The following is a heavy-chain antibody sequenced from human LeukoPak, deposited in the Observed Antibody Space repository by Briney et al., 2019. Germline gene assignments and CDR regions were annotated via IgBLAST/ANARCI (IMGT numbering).Heavy chain of an antibody. CDR2: ISAGASRT. Sequence: PGRSLRLSCAASGFTFRNYAMAWVRQAPGKGLEWVSGISAGASRTYYTDSVRGRFTISRDNSENTLYLQMNSLRAEDTAVYYCAKYATRETFFGDYWGQGTLAVSS. CDR1: GFTFRNYA. V-gene: IGHV3-23*01. D-gene: IGHD2-8*01. CDR3: AKYATRETFFGDY. J-gene: IGHJ4*02.